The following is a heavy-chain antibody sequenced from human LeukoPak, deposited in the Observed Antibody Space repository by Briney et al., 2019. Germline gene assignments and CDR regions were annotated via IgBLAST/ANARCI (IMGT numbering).Heavy chain of an antibody. CDR2: INPSGGST. D-gene: IGHD2-2*02. CDR1: GYTFTSYY. V-gene: IGHV1-46*01. J-gene: IGHJ5*02. Sequence: ASVKVSCKASGYTFTSYYMHWVRQAPGQGLEWMGIINPSGGSTSYAQKFQGRVTMTRDTSTSTVYMELSSLRSEDTAVYYCARYLPGYCSSTSCYSAAENSYNWFDPWGQGTLVTVSS. CDR3: ARYLPGYCSSTSCYSAAENSYNWFDP.